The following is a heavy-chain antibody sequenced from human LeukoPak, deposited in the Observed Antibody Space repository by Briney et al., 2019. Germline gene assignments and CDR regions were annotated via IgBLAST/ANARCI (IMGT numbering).Heavy chain of an antibody. V-gene: IGHV3-23*01. Sequence: GGSLRLSCAASGFTFSSYTMSWVRQAPGKGLKWVSTITTGGPNTYYADSVKGRFTVSRDDSKNTLYLQMNSLRAEDTAVYYCAKDGGLWVSAHWGDSWGRGTLVTVSS. D-gene: IGHD7-27*01. CDR1: GFTFSSYT. J-gene: IGHJ4*02. CDR2: ITTGGPNT. CDR3: AKDGGLWVSAHWGDS.